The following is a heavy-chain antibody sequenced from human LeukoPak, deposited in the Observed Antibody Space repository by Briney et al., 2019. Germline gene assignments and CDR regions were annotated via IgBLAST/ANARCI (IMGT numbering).Heavy chain of an antibody. Sequence: GRSLRLSCAASGFSFSSYAMHWLRQAPGKGLEWVAGISYDGSNKYYADSVKGRFTISRDNSKNTLYLQMNSLRAEDTALYYCARDLYSSGWYADYWGRGTLVTVSS. CDR1: GFSFSSYA. J-gene: IGHJ4*02. CDR2: ISYDGSNK. V-gene: IGHV3-30*04. CDR3: ARDLYSSGWYADY. D-gene: IGHD6-19*01.